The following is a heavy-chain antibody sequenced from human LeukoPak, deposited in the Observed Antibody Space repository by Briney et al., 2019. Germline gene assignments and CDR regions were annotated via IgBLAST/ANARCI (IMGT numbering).Heavy chain of an antibody. D-gene: IGHD6-13*01. V-gene: IGHV3-21*01. CDR3: ASLDIAAAGTGTFYYYGMDV. J-gene: IGHJ6*02. CDR2: ISSSSSYI. Sequence: GGSLRLSCAASGFTFSSYSMNWVRQAPGKGLEWVSSISSSSSYIYYADSVKGRFTISRDNAKNSLYLQMNSLRAEDTAVYYCASLDIAAAGTGTFYYYGMDVWGQGTTVTVSS. CDR1: GFTFSSYS.